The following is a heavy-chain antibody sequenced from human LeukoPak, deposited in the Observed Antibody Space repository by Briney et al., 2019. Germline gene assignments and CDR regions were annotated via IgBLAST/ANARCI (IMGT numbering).Heavy chain of an antibody. CDR2: INHSGST. J-gene: IGHJ6*02. Sequence: KASETLSLTCAVYGGSFSGYYWSWIRQPPGKGLEWIGEINHSGSTNYNPSLKSRVTISVDTSKNQFSLKLSSVTAADTAVYYCARRMVRGVIIFHYYYGMDVWGQGTTVTVSS. D-gene: IGHD3-10*01. V-gene: IGHV4-34*01. CDR3: ARRMVRGVIIFHYYYGMDV. CDR1: GGSFSGYY.